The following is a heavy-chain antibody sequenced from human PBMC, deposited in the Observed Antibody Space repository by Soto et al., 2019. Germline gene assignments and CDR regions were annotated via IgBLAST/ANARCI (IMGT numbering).Heavy chain of an antibody. CDR1: GFTLSSYW. V-gene: IGHV3-7*01. CDR3: ARGEGPRGAYYDFWSGYYTVDAFDI. J-gene: IGHJ3*02. D-gene: IGHD3-3*01. Sequence: GGSLRLSCAASGFTLSSYWMSWVRQAPGKGLEWVANIKQDGSEKYYVDSVKGRFTISRDNAKNSLYLQMNSLRAEDTAVYYCARGEGPRGAYYDFWSGYYTVDAFDIWGQGTMVTVSS. CDR2: IKQDGSEK.